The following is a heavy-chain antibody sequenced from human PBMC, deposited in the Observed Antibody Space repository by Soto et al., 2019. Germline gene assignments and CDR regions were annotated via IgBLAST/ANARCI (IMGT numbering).Heavy chain of an antibody. V-gene: IGHV1-69*05. J-gene: IGHJ6*03. Sequence: ASVKVSCKASGGTFSSYAISWVRQAPGQGLEWMGGIIPIFGTAGHAQKFQGRVTMTRDASTSTAYMELSSLRSEDTAVYYCARVPYYYGSGSYYNEAPPRAPHNYYYYMDVWGKGTTVTVSS. D-gene: IGHD3-10*01. CDR1: GGTFSSYA. CDR3: ARVPYYYGSGSYYNEAPPRAPHNYYYYMDV. CDR2: IIPIFGTA.